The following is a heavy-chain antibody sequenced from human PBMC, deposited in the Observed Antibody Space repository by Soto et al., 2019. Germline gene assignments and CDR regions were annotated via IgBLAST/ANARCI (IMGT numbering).Heavy chain of an antibody. J-gene: IGHJ5*02. CDR2: IYYSGST. CDR1: GGSISSYY. Sequence: SETLSLTCTVSGGSISSYYWSWIRQAPGKGLEWIGYIYYSGSTNYNPSLKSRVTISVDTSKNQFSLKLSSVTAADTAVYYCARVDDYCSGGSCLSWGQGTLVTVSS. V-gene: IGHV4-59*01. CDR3: ARVDDYCSGGSCLS. D-gene: IGHD2-15*01.